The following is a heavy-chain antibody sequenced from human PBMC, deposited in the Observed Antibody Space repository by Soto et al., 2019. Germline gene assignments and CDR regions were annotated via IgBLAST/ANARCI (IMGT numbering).Heavy chain of an antibody. CDR3: AREAPYDILTGYEPFLGY. J-gene: IGHJ4*02. Sequence: GGSKRLSCAAAGFPFSSYFMHWVRPATGKGLEWVAVIWYDGSNKYYADSVKGRFTISRDNSKNTLYLQMNSLRAEDTAVYYCAREAPYDILTGYEPFLGYWGQGTLVTVSS. D-gene: IGHD3-9*01. CDR1: GFPFSSYF. V-gene: IGHV3-33*08. CDR2: IWYDGSNK.